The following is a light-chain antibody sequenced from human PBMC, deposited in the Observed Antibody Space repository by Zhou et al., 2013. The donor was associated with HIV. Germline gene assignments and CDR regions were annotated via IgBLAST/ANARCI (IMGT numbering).Light chain of an antibody. CDR3: QHYYTVPLT. CDR1: QVITNS. V-gene: IGKV1-NL1*01. J-gene: IGKJ4*01. CDR2: GAS. Sequence: DIQMTQSPSSLSASVGDTVTITCRASQVITNSLAWYQQKPGKAPKLLLYGASKLESGVPSRFSGSGSGADYTLTINSLQPEDFATYYCQHYYTVPLTFGGGPRWSLN.